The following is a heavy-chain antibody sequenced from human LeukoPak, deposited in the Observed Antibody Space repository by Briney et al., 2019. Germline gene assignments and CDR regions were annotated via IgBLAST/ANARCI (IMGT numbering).Heavy chain of an antibody. Sequence: GGSLRLSCSASGFPFSSYAMHWVRQAPGKGLEYVSAISDSGGSTYYADSVKGRFTISRDNSKNTLYLQMSSLRAEDTAVYFCVRGYSFGPYGMDVWDQGTTVTVSS. CDR3: VRGYSFGPYGMDV. V-gene: IGHV3-64D*09. D-gene: IGHD2-15*01. CDR2: ISDSGGST. J-gene: IGHJ6*02. CDR1: GFPFSSYA.